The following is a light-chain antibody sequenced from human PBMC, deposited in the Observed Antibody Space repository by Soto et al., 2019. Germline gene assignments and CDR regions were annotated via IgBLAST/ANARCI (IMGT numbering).Light chain of an antibody. CDR3: QQRRDWPLT. V-gene: IGKV3-11*01. CDR1: QSLGYY. J-gene: IGKJ4*01. CDR2: DTS. Sequence: EIVLTQSPATLSLSPGERATLSCRASQSLGYYLAWFQQKHGQAPRLLIYDTSNRASGIPDRFSGSGSGTGFTLAISSLDPEDFAVYYCQQRRDWPLTFGGGTKVEIK.